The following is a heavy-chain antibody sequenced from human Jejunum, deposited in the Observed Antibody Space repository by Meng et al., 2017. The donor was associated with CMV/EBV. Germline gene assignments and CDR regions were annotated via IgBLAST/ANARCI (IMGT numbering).Heavy chain of an antibody. CDR2: IKQDGGEI. J-gene: IGHJ4*02. V-gene: IGHV3-7*01. CDR1: GFIFSRYW. Sequence: LVLSCEASGFIFSRYWMDWVRQAPGKGLEWVANIKQDGGEIYYVDSVEGRFTISRDNAKNSLYLQMNSLRPDDTAVYYCTRSLDYWGQGTLVTVSS. CDR3: TRSLDY.